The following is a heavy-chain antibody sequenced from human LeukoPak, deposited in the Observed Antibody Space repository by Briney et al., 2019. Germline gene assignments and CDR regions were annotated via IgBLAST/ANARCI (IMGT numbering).Heavy chain of an antibody. D-gene: IGHD3-22*01. Sequence: SETLSLTCTVSGGSISSYYWSWIRQPPGKGLEWIGYIYYSGSTNYNPSLRSRVTISVDTSKNQFSLKLSSVTAADTAVYYCARGYDSSGYYSPGGYFQHWGQGTLVTVSS. J-gene: IGHJ1*01. CDR2: IYYSGST. V-gene: IGHV4-59*08. CDR1: GGSISSYY. CDR3: ARGYDSSGYYSPGGYFQH.